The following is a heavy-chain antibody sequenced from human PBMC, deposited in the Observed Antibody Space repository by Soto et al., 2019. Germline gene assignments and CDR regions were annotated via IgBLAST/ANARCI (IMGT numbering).Heavy chain of an antibody. V-gene: IGHV1-69*06. CDR1: GGTFSSYA. Sequence: QVQLVQSGTEVKKPGSSVKVSCKASGGTFSSYAISWVRQAPGQGLEWMGGIIPIFGTANYAQKFQGRVTITADKSTSTAYMELSSLRSEDTAVYYCARGTTGYYTDDYYYGMDVWGQGTTVTVSS. CDR2: IIPIFGTA. CDR3: ARGTTGYYTDDYYYGMDV. D-gene: IGHD3-9*01. J-gene: IGHJ6*02.